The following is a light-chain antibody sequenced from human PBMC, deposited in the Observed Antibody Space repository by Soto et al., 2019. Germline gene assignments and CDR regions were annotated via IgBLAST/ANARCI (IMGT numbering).Light chain of an antibody. J-gene: IGKJ1*01. CDR2: DAS. CDR3: QQYKSYSWT. CDR1: QSISSR. Sequence: DIQMTQSPSTLSASVGDRVTITCRASQSISSRLAWYQQKPGKAPKLLIHDASSLESGVPSRFSGSGSGTEFTLTISSLQPDDFATFYCQQYKSYSWTFGQGTKVDIK. V-gene: IGKV1-5*01.